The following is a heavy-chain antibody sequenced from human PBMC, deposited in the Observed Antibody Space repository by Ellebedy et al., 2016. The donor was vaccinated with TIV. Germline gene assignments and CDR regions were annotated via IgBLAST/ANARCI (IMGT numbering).Heavy chain of an antibody. CDR2: IYSGGST. CDR1: GFTVSSNY. J-gene: IGHJ4*02. Sequence: GGSLRLSXAASGFTVSSNYMSWVRQAPGKGLEWVSVIYSGGSTYYADSVKGRFTISRDNSKNTLYLQMNSLRAEDTAVYYCAKDGTPYSSGWYYFDYWGQGTLVTVSS. V-gene: IGHV3-53*01. CDR3: AKDGTPYSSGWYYFDY. D-gene: IGHD6-19*01.